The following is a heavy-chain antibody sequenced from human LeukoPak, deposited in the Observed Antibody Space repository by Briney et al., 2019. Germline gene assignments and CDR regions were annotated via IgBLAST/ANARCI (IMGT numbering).Heavy chain of an antibody. Sequence: PGRSLRLSCAASGFTFSRYGMHWVRQAPGKGLEWVAVISYDGKDKHYADSVKGRFTISRDNSKNTLYLRMSSLRAEDTAVYYCAKDRDTYGSIYYFDDWGQGTLVTVSS. CDR1: GFTFSRYG. J-gene: IGHJ4*02. CDR2: ISYDGKDK. CDR3: AKDRDTYGSIYYFDD. V-gene: IGHV3-30*18. D-gene: IGHD5-18*01.